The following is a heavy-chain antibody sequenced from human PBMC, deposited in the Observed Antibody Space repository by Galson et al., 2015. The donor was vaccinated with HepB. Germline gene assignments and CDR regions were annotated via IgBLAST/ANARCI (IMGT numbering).Heavy chain of an antibody. J-gene: IGHJ6*03. D-gene: IGHD2-21*01. CDR2: ISGSGGST. CDR1: GFTFSSYA. V-gene: IGHV3-23*01. CDR3: AKDGSYCGGDCRFYYYMDV. Sequence: SLRLSCAASGFTFSSYAMSWVRQAPGKGLEWVSAISGSGGSTYYADSVKGRFTISRDNSKNTLYLQMNSLRAEDTAVYYCAKDGSYCGGDCRFYYYMDVWGKGTTVTVSS.